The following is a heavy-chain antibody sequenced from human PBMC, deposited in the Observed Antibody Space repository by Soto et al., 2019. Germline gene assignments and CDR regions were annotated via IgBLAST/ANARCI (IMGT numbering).Heavy chain of an antibody. D-gene: IGHD1-26*01. J-gene: IGHJ6*03. Sequence: QVQLQESGPGLVKPSGTLSLTCAVSSGSISSSNWWSWVRQPPGKGLEWIGEIYHSGSTNYNPSLKSRVTISVDKSKNQFSLKLSSVTAADTAVYYCARRPSGVTNYYYYYMDVWGKGTTVTVSS. CDR2: IYHSGST. V-gene: IGHV4-4*02. CDR3: ARRPSGVTNYYYYYMDV. CDR1: SGSISSSNW.